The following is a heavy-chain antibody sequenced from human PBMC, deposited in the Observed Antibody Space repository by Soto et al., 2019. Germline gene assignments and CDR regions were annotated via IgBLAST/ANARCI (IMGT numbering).Heavy chain of an antibody. CDR2: ISPDGTNK. V-gene: IGHV3-30*04. CDR3: ARVGSGGGGDY. Sequence: GGSLRLSCVASGFIFSGSTMYWVRQAPGKGLEWVGVISPDGTNKYYVDSVKGRFSISRDDSGNTLFLQMNSLRPDDTAVYYCARVGSGGGGDYWGQGSLVTVSS. D-gene: IGHD1-26*01. CDR1: GFIFSGST. J-gene: IGHJ4*02.